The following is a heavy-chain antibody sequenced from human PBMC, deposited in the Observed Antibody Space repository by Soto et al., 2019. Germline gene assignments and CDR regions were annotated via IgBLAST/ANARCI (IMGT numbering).Heavy chain of an antibody. D-gene: IGHD3-3*02. Sequence: SETLSLTCTVSGGSISSGGYYWSWIRQHPGKGLEWIGYIYYSGSTYYNPSLKSRVTISVDTSKNQFSLKLSSVTAADTAVYYCARAPSRVSIYYYYYGMDVWGQGTTVTVSS. J-gene: IGHJ6*02. CDR1: GGSISSGGYY. CDR3: ARAPSRVSIYYYYYGMDV. V-gene: IGHV4-31*03. CDR2: IYYSGST.